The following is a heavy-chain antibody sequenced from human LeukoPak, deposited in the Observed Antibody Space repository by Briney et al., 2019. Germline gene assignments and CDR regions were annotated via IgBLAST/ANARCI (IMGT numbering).Heavy chain of an antibody. CDR3: ATSKGAMAHIDY. Sequence: SVKVSCTASGGTFSSYAISWVRQAPGQGLEWMGGIIPIFGTANYAQKLQGRVTMTTDTSTSTAYMELRSLRSDDTAVYYCATSKGAMAHIDYWGQGTLVTVSS. CDR2: IIPIFGTA. V-gene: IGHV1-69*05. D-gene: IGHD5-18*01. CDR1: GGTFSSYA. J-gene: IGHJ4*02.